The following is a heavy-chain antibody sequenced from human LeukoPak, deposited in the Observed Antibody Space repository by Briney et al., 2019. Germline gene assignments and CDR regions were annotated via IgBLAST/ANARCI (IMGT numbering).Heavy chain of an antibody. V-gene: IGHV4-39*01. D-gene: IGHD2-2*01. CDR2: IYYIGNT. CDR3: ARRCCSRTSWGWFDP. J-gene: IGHJ5*02. Sequence: SETLSLTCTVSGGSISSSTYYWGWIRQPPGKGLEWIGSIYYIGNTYYNPSLKSRVTVFVDTSKNQFSLQLSTVTAADTAVYSCARRCCSRTSWGWFDPWGQGTLVTVSS. CDR1: GGSISSSTYY.